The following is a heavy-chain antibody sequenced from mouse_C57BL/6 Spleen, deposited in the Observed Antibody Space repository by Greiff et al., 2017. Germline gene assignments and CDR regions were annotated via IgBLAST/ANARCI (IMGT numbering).Heavy chain of an antibody. J-gene: IGHJ3*01. CDR1: GYTFTSYW. CDR2: IDPSDSET. V-gene: IGHV1-52*01. D-gene: IGHD3-2*01. Sequence: QVQLQQSGAELVRPGSSVKLSCKASGYTFTSYWMHWVKQRPIQGLEWIGNIDPSDSETHYNQKFKDKATLTVDKSSSTAYMQLSSLTAEDSAVYYGARGGTARATGLAYWGQGTLVTVPA. CDR3: ARGGTARATGLAY.